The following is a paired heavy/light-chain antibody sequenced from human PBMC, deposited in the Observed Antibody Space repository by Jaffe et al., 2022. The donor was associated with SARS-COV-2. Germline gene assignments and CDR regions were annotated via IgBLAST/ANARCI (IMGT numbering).Heavy chain of an antibody. J-gene: IGHJ6*02. CDR3: AKSKRSSNSEFYYYYYDMDV. Sequence: EVQLLESGGGLVQPGGSLRLSCAASGFTFTSYALTWVRQAPGKGLAWVSTISGSGVTTYYADSVKGRFTISRDNSENTLFLLMNSLRTDDTAVYYCAKSKRSSNSEFYYYYYDMDVWGQGTTVTVSS. CDR1: GFTFTSYA. D-gene: IGHD2-2*01. V-gene: IGHV3-23*01. CDR2: ISGSGVTT.
Light chain of an antibody. CDR2: YNK. V-gene: IGLV1-40*01. J-gene: IGLJ1*01. CDR1: SSNIGAGYD. Sequence: QSVLTQPPSVSGAPGQRVTISCTGGSSNIGAGYDVHWYQQLPGTVPKLLIYYNKNRPSGVPDRFSGSKSGASASLAISGLQVEDEADYYCQSYDSSLGGSVFGTGTKVTVL. CDR3: QSYDSSLGGSV.